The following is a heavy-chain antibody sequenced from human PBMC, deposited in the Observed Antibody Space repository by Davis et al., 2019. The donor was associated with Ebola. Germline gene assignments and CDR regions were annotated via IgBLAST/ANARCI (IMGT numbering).Heavy chain of an antibody. D-gene: IGHD3-10*02. V-gene: IGHV4-30-4*08. Sequence: PSETLSLTCTVSGGSISSGDYYWSWIRQPPGKGLEWIGYIYYSGSSYYNPSLKSRVIISVDTSRNRFSLKLSSVTAADTAMYYCARDTDYVDAFDIWGQGTMVTVSS. CDR1: GGSISSGDYY. J-gene: IGHJ3*02. CDR2: IYYSGSS. CDR3: ARDTDYVDAFDI.